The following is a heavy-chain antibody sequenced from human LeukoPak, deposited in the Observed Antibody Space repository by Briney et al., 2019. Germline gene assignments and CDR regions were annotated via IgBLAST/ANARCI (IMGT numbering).Heavy chain of an antibody. Sequence: GGSLRLSRAASGFTFSDYYMTWIRQAPGKGLEWVSYISSSGSTIYYADSVKGRFTISRDNAKNSLYLQMNSLRAEDTAVYYCARDTGYQLLSGYYYYMDVWGKGTTVTVSS. CDR3: ARDTGYQLLSGYYYYMDV. J-gene: IGHJ6*03. V-gene: IGHV3-11*04. CDR2: ISSSGSTI. CDR1: GFTFSDYY. D-gene: IGHD2-2*01.